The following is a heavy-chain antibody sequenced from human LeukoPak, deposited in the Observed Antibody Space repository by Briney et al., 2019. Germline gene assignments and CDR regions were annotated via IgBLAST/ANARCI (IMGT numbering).Heavy chain of an antibody. D-gene: IGHD1-26*01. CDR2: IYHSGST. Sequence: PSGTLSLTCAVSGGSISSSNWWSWVRQPPGKGLEWIGEIYHSGSTNYNPSLKSRVTISVDTSKNQFSLKLTSGTAADTAVYYCARLYSGSPIDYWGQGTLVTVSS. CDR3: ARLYSGSPIDY. CDR1: GGSISSSNW. V-gene: IGHV4-4*02. J-gene: IGHJ4*02.